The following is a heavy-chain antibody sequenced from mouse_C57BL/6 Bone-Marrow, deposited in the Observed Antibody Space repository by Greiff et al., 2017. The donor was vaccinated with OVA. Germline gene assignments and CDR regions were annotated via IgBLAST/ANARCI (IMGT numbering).Heavy chain of an antibody. CDR3: ARWLLLSYAMDY. Sequence: EVKLQESGGGLVQPGESLKLSCESNEYEFPSHDMSWVRKTPEKRLELVAAINSDGGSTYYPDTMERRFIISRDNTKKTLYLQMSSLRSEDTALYYCARWLLLSYAMDYWGQGTSVTVSS. D-gene: IGHD2-3*01. J-gene: IGHJ4*01. CDR1: EYEFPSHD. CDR2: INSDGGST. V-gene: IGHV5-2*01.